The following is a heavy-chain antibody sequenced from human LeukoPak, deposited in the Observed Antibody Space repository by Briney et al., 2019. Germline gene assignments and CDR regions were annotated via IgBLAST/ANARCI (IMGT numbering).Heavy chain of an antibody. D-gene: IGHD3-22*01. CDR3: ARAPHFFDTSGSRYYFDY. CDR2: IYYSGNT. Sequence: PGGSLRLSCSGSGFTFKNVWMSWGRQAPGKGLEWIGSIYYSGNTYYSPSLMSRVTISVDTSKNQFSLNLSSVTAADTAVYFCARAPHFFDTSGSRYYFDYWGQGALVTVSS. V-gene: IGHV4-59*12. CDR1: GFTFKNVW. J-gene: IGHJ4*02.